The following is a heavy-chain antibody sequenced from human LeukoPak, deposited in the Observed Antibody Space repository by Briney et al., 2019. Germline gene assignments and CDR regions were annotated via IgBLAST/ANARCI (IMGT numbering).Heavy chain of an antibody. CDR1: GFTISSYS. D-gene: IGHD5-18*01. J-gene: IGHJ4*02. CDR3: ARGRGYSYGYDY. Sequence: GGSLRLSCAASGFTISSYSMNWVRQAPGKGLEWVSSISSSSSYIYYADSVKGRFTISRDNAKNSLYLQMNSLRAEDTAVYYCARGRGYSYGYDYWGQGTLVTVSS. CDR2: ISSSSSYI. V-gene: IGHV3-21*01.